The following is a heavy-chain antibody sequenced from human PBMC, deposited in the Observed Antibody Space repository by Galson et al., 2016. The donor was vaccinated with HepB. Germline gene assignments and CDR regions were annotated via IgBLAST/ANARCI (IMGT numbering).Heavy chain of an antibody. CDR1: GYSFTSYW. CDR3: ARVPGVVAALDPAGYAMDV. Sequence: QSGAEVKKPGESLKISCKGSGYSFTSYWIGWVRQMPGKGLEWMGIIYPGDSDTTYSPSFQGQVTIAADKSISTAYLQWSSLKASDTAMYYCARVPGVVAALDPAGYAMDVWGQGTTVTVSS. V-gene: IGHV5-51*01. CDR2: IYPGDSDT. D-gene: IGHD2-15*01. J-gene: IGHJ6*02.